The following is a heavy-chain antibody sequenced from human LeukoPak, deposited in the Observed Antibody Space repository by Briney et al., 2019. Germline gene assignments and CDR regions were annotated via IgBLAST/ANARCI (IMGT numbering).Heavy chain of an antibody. CDR1: GGSISSYY. J-gene: IGHJ4*02. V-gene: IGHV4-59*08. CDR3: ARHGSVSSGALV. CDR2: IFYSGST. Sequence: SETLSLTCTVSGGSISSYYWSWIRQPPGKGLEWIGYIFYSGSTNYNPSLKSRVTISVDTSKNQSSLKLSSVTAADTAVYYCARHGSVSSGALVWGQGTLVTVSS. D-gene: IGHD3-22*01.